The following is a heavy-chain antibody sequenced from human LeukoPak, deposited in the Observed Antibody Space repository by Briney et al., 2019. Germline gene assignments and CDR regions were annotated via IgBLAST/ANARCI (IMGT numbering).Heavy chain of an antibody. CDR2: IYTSGST. D-gene: IGHD2-15*01. CDR3: ARVVVAAPNCFDP. CDR1: GGPISSYY. V-gene: IGHV4-4*07. Sequence: SETLSLTCTVSGGPISSYYWSWIRQPAGKGLEWIGRIYTSGSTNYSPSLKSRVTMSVDTSKNQFSLKLSSVTAADTAVYYCARVVVAAPNCFDPWGEGTLVTVPS. J-gene: IGHJ5*02.